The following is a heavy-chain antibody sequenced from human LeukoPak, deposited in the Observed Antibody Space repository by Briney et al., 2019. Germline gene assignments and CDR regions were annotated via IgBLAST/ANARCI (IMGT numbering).Heavy chain of an antibody. J-gene: IGHJ4*02. CDR2: IKSKIDGGTT. D-gene: IGHD1-1*01. V-gene: IGHV3-15*01. CDR3: AARYNWNDLAY. Sequence: KPGGSLRPSCAASGFTFTNAWMSWVRQAPGKGLEWVGRIKSKIDGGTTDYAAPVKGRFTISRDDSKNTLYLQMNSLKTEDRGVYYCAARYNWNDLAYWGQGTLVTVSS. CDR1: GFTFTNAW.